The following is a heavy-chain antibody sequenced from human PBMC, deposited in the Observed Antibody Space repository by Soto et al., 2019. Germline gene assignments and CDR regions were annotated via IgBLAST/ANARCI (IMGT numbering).Heavy chain of an antibody. CDR3: ASQLLYGY. J-gene: IGHJ4*02. V-gene: IGHV3-74*01. CDR2: MNSDGSTI. D-gene: IGHD1-1*01. CDR1: GFNFRTFW. Sequence: GGSLRLSCAASGFNFRTFWMHWVRQAPGKGLVWVARMNSDGSTISYADSVKGRFTISRDNARNTLFLQMNSLRVEDTALYYCASQLLYGYWGQGTLVTVSS.